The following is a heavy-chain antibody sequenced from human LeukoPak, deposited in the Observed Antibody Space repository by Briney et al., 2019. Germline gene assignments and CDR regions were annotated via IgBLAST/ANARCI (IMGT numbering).Heavy chain of an antibody. Sequence: SETLSLTCDVSDYSFSGSHWWGWIRQPPGKGLEWIGHFYYSGSSYYNPSLKSRVTMSVDTSKNQFSLKLNSVTAADTALYYCARDPYGPSGYFDYWGQGTLVTVSS. CDR3: ARDPYGPSGYFDY. CDR2: FYYSGSS. J-gene: IGHJ4*02. V-gene: IGHV4-28*03. D-gene: IGHD3-10*01. CDR1: DYSFSGSHW.